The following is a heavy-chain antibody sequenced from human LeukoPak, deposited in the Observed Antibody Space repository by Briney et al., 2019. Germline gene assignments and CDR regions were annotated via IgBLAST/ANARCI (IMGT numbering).Heavy chain of an antibody. CDR3: VRGVVGATQDWFDP. CDR1: GDSVSSNSAA. J-gene: IGHJ5*02. CDR2: TYYRSKWYN. D-gene: IGHD1-26*01. V-gene: IGHV6-1*01. Sequence: SQTLSLTCAISGDSVSSNSAAWNWIRQSPARGLEWLGRTYYRSKWYNDYAVSVKSRLTINPDTSKNQFSLQLNSVTPEDTAVYYCVRGVVGATQDWFDPWGQGTLVTVSS.